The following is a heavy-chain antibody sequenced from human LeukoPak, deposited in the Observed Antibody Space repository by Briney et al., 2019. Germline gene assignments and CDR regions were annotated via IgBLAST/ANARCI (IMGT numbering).Heavy chain of an antibody. D-gene: IGHD3-3*01. CDR1: GFTFSSYA. Sequence: GRSLRLSCAASGFTFSSYAMHWVRQAPGKGLEWVAVISYDGSNKYYADSVKARFTISRDNSKNTVYLEMSSLRAEDTAVYYCVREVSAWPKNWFDPWGQGTLVTVSS. V-gene: IGHV3-30-3*01. CDR3: VREVSAWPKNWFDP. CDR2: ISYDGSNK. J-gene: IGHJ5*02.